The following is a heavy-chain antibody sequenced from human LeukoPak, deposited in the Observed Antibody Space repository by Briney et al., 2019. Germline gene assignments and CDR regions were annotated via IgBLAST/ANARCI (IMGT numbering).Heavy chain of an antibody. Sequence: GGSLRLSCAASGFTFSDYYMSWIRQAPGKGLKWVSYISSSGSTIYYADSVKGRFTISRDNAKNSLYLQMNSLRAEDTAVYYCAQTYYDFWSGIDYWGQGTLVTVSS. V-gene: IGHV3-11*01. CDR2: ISSSGSTI. D-gene: IGHD3-3*01. CDR3: AQTYYDFWSGIDY. CDR1: GFTFSDYY. J-gene: IGHJ4*02.